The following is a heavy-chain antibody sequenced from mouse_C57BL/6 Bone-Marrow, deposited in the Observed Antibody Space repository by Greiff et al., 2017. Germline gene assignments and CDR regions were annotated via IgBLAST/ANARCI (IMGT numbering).Heavy chain of an antibody. V-gene: IGHV1-55*01. J-gene: IGHJ3*01. D-gene: IGHD2-3*01. CDR1: GYTFTSYW. CDR2: IYPGSGST. Sequence: QVQLQQPGAELVQPGASVKMSCKASGYTFTSYWITWVKQRPGQGLEWIGDIYPGSGSTNYNEKFKSKATLTVDTSSSTAYMQLSSLTSEDSAVYYCARNDGYLAWFAYWGQGTLVTVSA. CDR3: ARNDGYLAWFAY.